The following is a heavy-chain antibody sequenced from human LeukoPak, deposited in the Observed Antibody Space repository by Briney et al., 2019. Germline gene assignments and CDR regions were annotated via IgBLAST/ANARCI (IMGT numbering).Heavy chain of an antibody. CDR3: EKDLGGSGDYRPY. CDR2: ISGSDGST. CDR1: GFTFSNYW. V-gene: IGHV3-23*01. J-gene: IGHJ4*02. Sequence: AGGSLRLSCAASGFTFSNYWMHWVRQAPGKGLEWVSAISGSDGSTYYADSVKGRFTISRDNSKNTLYLQMNSLSAEDTAVYYCEKDLGGSGDYRPYWGQGSVVTVSS. D-gene: IGHD2-21*02.